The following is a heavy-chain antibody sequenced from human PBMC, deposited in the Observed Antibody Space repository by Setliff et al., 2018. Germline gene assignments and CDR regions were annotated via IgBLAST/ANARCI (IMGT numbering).Heavy chain of an antibody. V-gene: IGHV3-30-3*01. CDR3: ARTCSGSGCYAGLES. Sequence: GGSLRLSCAASGFTISYYAIHWVRQAPGKGLEWVAVSRYAENYQYYADSVRGRFTISRDKSENTLYLQMNSLRPEDTAVYYCARTCSGSGCYAGLESWGQGTPVTVSS. J-gene: IGHJ4*02. CDR1: GFTISYYA. D-gene: IGHD2-15*01. CDR2: SRYAENYQ.